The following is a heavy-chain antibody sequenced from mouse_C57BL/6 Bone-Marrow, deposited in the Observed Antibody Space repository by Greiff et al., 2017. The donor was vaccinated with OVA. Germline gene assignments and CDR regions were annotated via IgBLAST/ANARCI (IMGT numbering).Heavy chain of an antibody. D-gene: IGHD3-2*01. CDR2: IYPRSGNT. J-gene: IGHJ3*01. CDR3: AREGRDMGFAY. V-gene: IGHV1-81*01. Sequence: VQLQQSGAELARPGASVKLSCKASGYTFTSYGISWVKQRTGQGLEWIGEIYPRSGNTYYNEKFKGKATLTADKSSSTAYMELRSLTSEDSAVYVCAREGRDMGFAYWGQGTLVTVSA. CDR1: GYTFTSYG.